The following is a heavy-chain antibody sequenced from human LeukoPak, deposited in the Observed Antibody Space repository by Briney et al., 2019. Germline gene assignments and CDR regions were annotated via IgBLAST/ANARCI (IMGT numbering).Heavy chain of an antibody. J-gene: IGHJ6*02. D-gene: IGHD3-3*01. CDR2: IYYSGST. Sequence: SETLSLTCTVSGGSISIYYWSWIRQPPGKGLEWIGYIYYSGSTNYNPSLKSRVTISVDTSKNQFSLKLSSVTAADTAVYYCARDPRHYDFWSGYYSYYGMDVWGQGTTVTVSS. CDR1: GGSISIYY. CDR3: ARDPRHYDFWSGYYSYYGMDV. V-gene: IGHV4-59*01.